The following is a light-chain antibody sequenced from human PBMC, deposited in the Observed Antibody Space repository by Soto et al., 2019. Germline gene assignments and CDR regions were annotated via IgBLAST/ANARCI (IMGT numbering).Light chain of an antibody. CDR2: AAS. V-gene: IGKV1-39*01. CDR1: HTINTR. J-gene: IGKJ5*01. Sequence: DIQMTQSPSSLSASIGDRITITCRASHTINTRLNWYQQKPGRAPKLLIYAASTLQSGVPSRFSGSGSATEFTLTISSLQPEDFATYHCQQCYSSPVTFGQGTRLEIK. CDR3: QQCYSSPVT.